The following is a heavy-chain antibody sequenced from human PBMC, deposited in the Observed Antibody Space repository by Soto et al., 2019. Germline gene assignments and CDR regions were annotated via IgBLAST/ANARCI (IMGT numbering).Heavy chain of an antibody. Sequence: ASVKVSCKASGGTFSSYAISWVRQAPGQGLEWMGGIIPIFGTANYAQKFQGRVTITADESTSTAYMELSSLRSEDTAVYYCARDSMFGPGGNGGIFDYWGQGTLVTVSS. V-gene: IGHV1-69*13. CDR1: GGTFSSYA. J-gene: IGHJ4*02. CDR2: IIPIFGTA. D-gene: IGHD3-10*02. CDR3: ARDSMFGPGGNGGIFDY.